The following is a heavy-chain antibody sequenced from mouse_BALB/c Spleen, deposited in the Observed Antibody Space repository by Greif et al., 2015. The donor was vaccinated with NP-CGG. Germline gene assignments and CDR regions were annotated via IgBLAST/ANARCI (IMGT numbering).Heavy chain of an antibody. CDR3: ARSWAARATYYAMDY. D-gene: IGHD3-1*01. CDR2: ILPGSGST. Sequence: QVQLQQPGAELMKPGASVKISCKATGYTFSSYWIEWVKQRPGHGLEWIGEILPGSGSTNYNEKFKGKATFTADTSSNTAYMQLSSLTSEDSAVYYCARSWAARATYYAMDYWGQGTSVTVSS. J-gene: IGHJ4*01. CDR1: GYTFSSYW. V-gene: IGHV1-9*01.